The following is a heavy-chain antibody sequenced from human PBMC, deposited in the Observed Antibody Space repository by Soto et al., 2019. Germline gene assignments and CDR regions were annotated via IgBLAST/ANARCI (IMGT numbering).Heavy chain of an antibody. V-gene: IGHV3-23*01. Sequence: EVQLLESGGGLVQPGGSLRLSCAASGFTFSSYAMSWVRQAPGKGREWVSAISGSGGSTYYADSVKGRFTISRDNSKNTLYLQMNSLRAEDTAVYYCAKFFTMVRGVIISAPDYWGQGTLVIVSS. CDR2: ISGSGGST. CDR3: AKFFTMVRGVIISAPDY. D-gene: IGHD3-10*01. CDR1: GFTFSSYA. J-gene: IGHJ4*02.